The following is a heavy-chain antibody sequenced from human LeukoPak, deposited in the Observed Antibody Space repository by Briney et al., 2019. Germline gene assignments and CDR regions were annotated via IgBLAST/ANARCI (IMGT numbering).Heavy chain of an antibody. J-gene: IGHJ4*02. CDR1: GFTFSDYI. Sequence: GGSLTLSCAASGFTFSDYIKNWIRQAPGKGLEWVSYITSSSSYTNYADSVKGRFTISRDNAKNSLYLQMNSLRAEDTAVYYCARQSSTNHFDYWGQGTLVTVSS. CDR3: ARQSSTNHFDY. V-gene: IGHV3-11*06. CDR2: ITSSSSYT.